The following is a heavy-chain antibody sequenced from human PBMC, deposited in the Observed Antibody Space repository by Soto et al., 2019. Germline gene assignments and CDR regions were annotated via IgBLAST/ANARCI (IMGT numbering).Heavy chain of an antibody. CDR3: ARQGRGIPLDYYYYGMDV. CDR1: GGSISSSSYY. Sequence: SETLSLTCTVSGGSISSSSYYWGWIRQPPGKGLEWIGSIYYSGSTYYNPSLKSRVTISVDTSKNQFSLKLSSVTAADTAVYYCARQGRGIPLDYYYYGMDVWGQGTTVTVSS. D-gene: IGHD2-2*02. J-gene: IGHJ6*02. CDR2: IYYSGST. V-gene: IGHV4-39*01.